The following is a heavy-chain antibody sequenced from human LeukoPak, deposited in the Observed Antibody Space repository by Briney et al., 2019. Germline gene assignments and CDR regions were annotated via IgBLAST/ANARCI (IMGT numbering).Heavy chain of an antibody. J-gene: IGHJ4*02. D-gene: IGHD1-26*01. CDR1: GYTFTGYY. CDR2: IIPIFGTA. Sequence: GASVKVSCKASGYTFTGYYMHWVRQAPGQGLEWMGGIIPIFGTANYAQKFQGRVTITTDESTSTAYMELSSLRSEDTAVYYCATYGVGPRDLDYWGQGTLVTVSS. V-gene: IGHV1-69*05. CDR3: ATYGVGPRDLDY.